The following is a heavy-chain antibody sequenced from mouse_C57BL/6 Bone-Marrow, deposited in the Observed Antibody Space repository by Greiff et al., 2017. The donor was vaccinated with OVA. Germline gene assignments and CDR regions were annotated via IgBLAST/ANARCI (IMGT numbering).Heavy chain of an antibody. CDR1: GFNIKDDY. Sequence: VQLQQSGAELVRPGASVKLSCTASGFNIKDDYMHWVKQRPEQGLEWIGWIDPENGDTEYASKFQGKATITADTSSNTAYLQLSSLTSEDTAVYNCAIIYYYGSGYYYAMDYWGQGTSVTVSS. D-gene: IGHD1-1*01. V-gene: IGHV14-4*01. CDR3: AIIYYYGSGYYYAMDY. CDR2: IDPENGDT. J-gene: IGHJ4*01.